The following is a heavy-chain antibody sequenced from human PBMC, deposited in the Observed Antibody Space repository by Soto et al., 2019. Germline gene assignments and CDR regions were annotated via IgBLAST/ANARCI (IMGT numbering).Heavy chain of an antibody. CDR1: GYTFTSYG. D-gene: IGHD6-13*01. J-gene: IGHJ4*02. V-gene: IGHV1-18*01. Sequence: QVQLVQSGAEVKKPGASVKVSCKASGYTFTSYGISWVRQAPGQGLEWMGWISAYNGNTNYAQKLQGRVTMTTDTSTSTVYMELRSLRSDDTAVYYCARDIRYSSSWYSVGYWGQGTLVTVSS. CDR2: ISAYNGNT. CDR3: ARDIRYSSSWYSVGY.